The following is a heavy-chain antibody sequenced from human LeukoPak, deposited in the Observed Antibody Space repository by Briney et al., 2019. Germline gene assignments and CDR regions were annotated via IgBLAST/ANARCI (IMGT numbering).Heavy chain of an antibody. J-gene: IGHJ4*02. Sequence: QPGGSLRLSCATSGFTFNDHYLGWVRQAPGKGLEWVGRTKNRANRYTTEYAASVKGRFTISRDDSKNSLRLQMNSLKTEDTAVYYCTRGGEYYGSGSPNNYFDYWGQGTLVTVSS. V-gene: IGHV3-72*01. CDR1: GFTFNDHY. D-gene: IGHD3-10*01. CDR3: TRGGEYYGSGSPNNYFDY. CDR2: TKNRANRYTT.